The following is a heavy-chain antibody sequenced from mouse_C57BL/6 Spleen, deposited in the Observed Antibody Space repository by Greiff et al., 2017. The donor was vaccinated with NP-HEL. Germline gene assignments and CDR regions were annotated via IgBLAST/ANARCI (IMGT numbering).Heavy chain of an antibody. CDR3: ARGGLLYYAMDY. CDR2: IDPSDSYT. CDR1: GYTFTSYW. Sequence: VQLQQSGAELVMPGASVKLSCKASGYTFTSYWMHWVKQRPGQGLEWIGEIDPSDSYTNYNQKFKGKSTLTVDKSSSTAYMQLSSLTSEDSAVYYCARGGLLYYAMDYWGQGTSVTVSS. J-gene: IGHJ4*01. V-gene: IGHV1-69*01. D-gene: IGHD3-1*01.